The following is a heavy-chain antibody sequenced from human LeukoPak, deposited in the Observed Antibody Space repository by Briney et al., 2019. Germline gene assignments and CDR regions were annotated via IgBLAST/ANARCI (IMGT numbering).Heavy chain of an antibody. CDR1: GFTFSNYA. Sequence: PGGSLRLSCAASGFTFSNYAMSWVRQAPGKGLEGVAIIKGDGSDKNYVESVKGRFTVSRDNAKNSLYLQMNSLRAEDTAVYYCARDRGWYRLDYWGQGTLVTVSS. CDR2: IKGDGSDK. J-gene: IGHJ4*02. V-gene: IGHV3-7*01. CDR3: ARDRGWYRLDY. D-gene: IGHD6-19*01.